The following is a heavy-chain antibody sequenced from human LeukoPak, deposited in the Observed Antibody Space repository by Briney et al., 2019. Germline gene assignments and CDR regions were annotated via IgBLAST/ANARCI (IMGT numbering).Heavy chain of an antibody. CDR1: GGSITGYY. Sequence: SETLSLTCTVSGGSITGYYWSWIRQPPGKGLEWIGEINHSGSTNYNPSLKSRVTISVDTSKNQFSLKLSSVTAADTAVYYCARGYIKMATNEDWGQGTLVTVSS. V-gene: IGHV4-34*01. D-gene: IGHD5-24*01. J-gene: IGHJ4*02. CDR3: ARGYIKMATNED. CDR2: INHSGST.